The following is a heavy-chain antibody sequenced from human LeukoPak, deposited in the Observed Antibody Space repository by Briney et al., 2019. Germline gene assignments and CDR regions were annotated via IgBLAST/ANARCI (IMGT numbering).Heavy chain of an antibody. CDR2: ISYDGSNK. D-gene: IGHD3-16*02. V-gene: IGHV3-30*04. J-gene: IGHJ5*02. CDR3: ARDLRITFGGVIEAWFDP. CDR1: GFTFSSYA. Sequence: PGGSLRLSCAASGFTFSSYAMYWVRQAPGKGLEWVAVISYDGSNKYYADSVKGRFTISRDNSKNTLYLQMNSLRAEDTAVYYCARDLRITFGGVIEAWFDPWGQGTLVTVSS.